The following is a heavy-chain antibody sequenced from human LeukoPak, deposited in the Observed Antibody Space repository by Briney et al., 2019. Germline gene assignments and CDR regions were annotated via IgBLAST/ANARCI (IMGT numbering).Heavy chain of an antibody. D-gene: IGHD3-22*01. V-gene: IGHV3-13*01. CDR2: IGTAGDT. J-gene: IGHJ4*02. Sequence: GGSLRLSCAASGFTFTNYGMHWVRQAIGKGLEWVSGIGTAGDTYYPGSVKGRFTNSRENAKNSMYLEMNSLRAGDTAVYYCVRLSPYDSSGYYYDYWGQGTLVTVSS. CDR1: GFTFTNYG. CDR3: VRLSPYDSSGYYYDY.